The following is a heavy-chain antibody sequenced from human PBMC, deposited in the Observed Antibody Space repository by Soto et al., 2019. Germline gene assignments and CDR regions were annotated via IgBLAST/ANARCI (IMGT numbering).Heavy chain of an antibody. J-gene: IGHJ6*02. Sequence: GGSLRLSCAASGFTFSSYAIHWCRQAPGKGLEWVAVISYDGSNKYYADSVKGRFTISRDNSKNTLYLQMNSLRAEDTAVYYCARDRFYGMDVWGQGTTVTVSS. CDR3: ARDRFYGMDV. V-gene: IGHV3-30-3*01. D-gene: IGHD3-3*01. CDR1: GFTFSSYA. CDR2: ISYDGSNK.